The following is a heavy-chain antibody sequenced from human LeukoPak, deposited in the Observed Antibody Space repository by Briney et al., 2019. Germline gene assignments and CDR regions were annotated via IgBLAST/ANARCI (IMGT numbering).Heavy chain of an antibody. CDR3: ARPGQLGEYTPYYFDF. D-gene: IGHD3-16*01. Sequence: ASVKVSCKASGYTFTSYAMNWVRQAPGQGLEWMGWINTNTGNPTYAQGFTGRFVFSLDTSVSTAYLQISSLKASDTAMYYCARPGQLGEYTPYYFDFWGQGTLVTVSS. V-gene: IGHV7-4-1*02. J-gene: IGHJ4*02. CDR2: INTNTGNP. CDR1: GYTFTSYA.